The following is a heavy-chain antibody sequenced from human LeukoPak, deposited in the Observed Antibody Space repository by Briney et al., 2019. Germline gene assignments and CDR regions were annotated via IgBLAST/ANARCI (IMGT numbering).Heavy chain of an antibody. Sequence: SETLSLTCTVSGGSISSSSYYWGWIRQPPGKGLEWIGSIYYSGSTYYNPSLKSRVTISVDTSKNQFSLKLSSVTAADTAVYYCARHYYDSSGYDYYFDYWGQGTLVTVSS. V-gene: IGHV4-39*01. CDR3: ARHYYDSSGYDYYFDY. D-gene: IGHD3-22*01. CDR2: IYYSGST. J-gene: IGHJ4*02. CDR1: GGSISSSSYY.